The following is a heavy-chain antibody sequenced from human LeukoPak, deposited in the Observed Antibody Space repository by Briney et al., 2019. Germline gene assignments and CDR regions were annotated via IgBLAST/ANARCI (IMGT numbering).Heavy chain of an antibody. V-gene: IGHV1-69*13. CDR3: ASHFVDIVATGEYYFDY. D-gene: IGHD5-12*01. CDR1: GGTFSSYA. Sequence: GASVKVSCKASGGTFSSYAISWVRQAPGQGLEWMGGIIPIFGTANYAQKFQGRVTITADESTSTAYMELSSLRSEDTAVYYCASHFVDIVATGEYYFDYRGQGTLVTVSS. CDR2: IIPIFGTA. J-gene: IGHJ4*02.